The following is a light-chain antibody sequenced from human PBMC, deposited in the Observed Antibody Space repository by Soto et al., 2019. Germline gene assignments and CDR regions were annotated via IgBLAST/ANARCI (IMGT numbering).Light chain of an antibody. Sequence: EIVMTQSPATLSVSPGERATLSCRASQSVSSNLAWYQQKPGQAPNLLIYGASTRATGIPARFSGSGSGTEFTLTISSLQFEDFAVYYCQQYNNWPRTFGQGTKVEIK. CDR2: GAS. CDR1: QSVSSN. J-gene: IGKJ1*01. V-gene: IGKV3-15*01. CDR3: QQYNNWPRT.